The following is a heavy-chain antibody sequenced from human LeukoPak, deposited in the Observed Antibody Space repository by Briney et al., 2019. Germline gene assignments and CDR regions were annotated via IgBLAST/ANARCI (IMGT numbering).Heavy chain of an antibody. J-gene: IGHJ4*02. CDR1: GFSFSGHW. CDR3: ARGPNSNWSGLDF. D-gene: IGHD6-6*01. V-gene: IGHV3-74*01. CDR2: ISPTGSTT. Sequence: GGSLRLSCSASGFSFSGHWMHWACQLPGKGLVWVSRISPTGSTTSYADSVKGRFTVSRDNAKNTLYLQVNNLRAEDTAVYYCARGPNSNWSGLDFWGQGTLLTVSS.